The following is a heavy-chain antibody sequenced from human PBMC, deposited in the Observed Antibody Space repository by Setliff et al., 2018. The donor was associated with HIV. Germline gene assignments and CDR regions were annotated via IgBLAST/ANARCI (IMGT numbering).Heavy chain of an antibody. CDR3: ARAFAAAGTPFDY. V-gene: IGHV1-2*06. CDR1: GYIFTDYY. J-gene: IGHJ4*02. Sequence: GASVKVSCKASGYIFTDYYMHWVRQAPGQELGWMGRVNPNSGGTNYAQKFQGRVTMTRDTSISTAYTELSSLRSDDTAVYYCARAFAAAGTPFDYWGQGTLVTVSS. CDR2: VNPNSGGT. D-gene: IGHD6-13*01.